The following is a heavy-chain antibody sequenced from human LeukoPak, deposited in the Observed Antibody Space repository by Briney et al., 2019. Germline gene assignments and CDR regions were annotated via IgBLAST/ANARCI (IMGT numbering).Heavy chain of an antibody. CDR2: ISGSGGST. Sequence: PTGGSLRLSCAASGFTFSSYAMSWVRQDPGKGLEWVSAISGSGGSTYYADSVKGRFTISRDNSKNTLYLQMNSLRAEDTAVYYCAKGTYSSGWYAVDYWGQGTLVTVSS. V-gene: IGHV3-23*01. J-gene: IGHJ4*02. CDR1: GFTFSSYA. CDR3: AKGTYSSGWYAVDY. D-gene: IGHD6-19*01.